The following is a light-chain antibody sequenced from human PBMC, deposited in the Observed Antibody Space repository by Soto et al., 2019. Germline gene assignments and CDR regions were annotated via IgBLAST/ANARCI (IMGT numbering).Light chain of an antibody. CDR3: QQYFSIPMFT. V-gene: IGKV4-1*01. CDR1: QSALFSSSNKNY. Sequence: DIVLTQSPDSLAVSLGETATINCKTSQSALFSSSNKNYIAWYQRRPGQPLKLLFYWASTRASGVPDRFSASGSGTAFTLTISSLQTEDAAIYYCQQYFSIPMFTFAQGTKLQIK. CDR2: WAS. J-gene: IGKJ2*01.